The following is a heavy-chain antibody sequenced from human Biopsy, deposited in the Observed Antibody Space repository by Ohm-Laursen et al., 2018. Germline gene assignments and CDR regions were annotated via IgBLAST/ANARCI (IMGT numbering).Heavy chain of an antibody. CDR1: GGYINNYY. D-gene: IGHD3-10*01. V-gene: IGHV4-4*07. CDR2: IYPSGTT. J-gene: IGHJ4*02. Sequence: SETLSLTCNVSGGYINNYYWSWIRQPAGKGLEWIGRIYPSGTTNYNPSLKSRVTMSVDTSKKQFSLRMTSVTAADTAVYYCAHGSGSYYKWDFWGRGTLVTVSS. CDR3: AHGSGSYYKWDF.